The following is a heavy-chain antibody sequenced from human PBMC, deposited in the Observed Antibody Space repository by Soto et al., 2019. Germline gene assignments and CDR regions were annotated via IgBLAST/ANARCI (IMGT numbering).Heavy chain of an antibody. D-gene: IGHD2-2*03. CDR3: AKFGYCFGTSCYDVNWFDP. Sequence: GGSLRLSCAASGFTFSSYAMSWVRQAPGKGLEWVSAISGSGGSTNYADSVRGRFTISRDNSKNTLYLQMNSLRAEDTAVYYCAKFGYCFGTSCYDVNWFDPWGQGTLVTVSS. V-gene: IGHV3-23*01. CDR2: ISGSGGST. J-gene: IGHJ5*02. CDR1: GFTFSSYA.